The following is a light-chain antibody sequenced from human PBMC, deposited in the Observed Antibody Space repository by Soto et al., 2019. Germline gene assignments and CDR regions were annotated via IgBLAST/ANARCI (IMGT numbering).Light chain of an antibody. V-gene: IGKV1-33*01. J-gene: IGKJ5*01. CDR2: DAS. CDR1: QDIAKN. Sequence: IQMTQSPSSLSASVGDRVTITCQASQDIAKNLNWDQQKPGKAPKLLIYDASSLQTGDPSRFSGSGSATHFTFTISSLQSEDIATYYCQQYDNLLPITFGQGTRLEIK. CDR3: QQYDNLLPIT.